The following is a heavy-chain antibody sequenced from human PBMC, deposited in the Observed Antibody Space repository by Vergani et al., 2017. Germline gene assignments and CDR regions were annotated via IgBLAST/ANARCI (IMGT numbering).Heavy chain of an antibody. V-gene: IGHV4-31*03. Sequence: QVQLQESGPGLVKPSQTLSLTCTVSGGSISSGGYYWSWIRQHPGKGLEWIGYIYYSGSTYYHPSLKSRVTISVDTSKNQFSLQLSSVTAADTAVYYCARFTSSGYSYGYVPTPADYYYGMDVWGQGTTVTVSS. CDR3: ARFTSSGYSYGYVPTPADYYYGMDV. J-gene: IGHJ6*02. CDR2: IYYSGST. D-gene: IGHD5-18*01. CDR1: GGSISSGGYY.